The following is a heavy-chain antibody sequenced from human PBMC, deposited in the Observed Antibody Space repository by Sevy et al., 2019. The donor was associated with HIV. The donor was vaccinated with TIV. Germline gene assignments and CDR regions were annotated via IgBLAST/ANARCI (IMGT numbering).Heavy chain of an antibody. V-gene: IGHV3-21*01. J-gene: IGHJ6*02. D-gene: IGHD3-22*01. Sequence: GGSLRLSCAASGFTFSSYSMNWVRQAPGKGLEWVSSISRSSSYIYYADSVKGRFTISRDNAKNSLYLQRNSLRAEDTAVYYCARDSGSSGYYPGGMDVWGQGTTVTVSS. CDR3: ARDSGSSGYYPGGMDV. CDR2: ISRSSSYI. CDR1: GFTFSSYS.